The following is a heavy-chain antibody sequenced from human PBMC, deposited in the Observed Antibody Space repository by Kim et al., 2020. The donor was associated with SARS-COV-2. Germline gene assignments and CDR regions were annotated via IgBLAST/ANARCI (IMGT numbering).Heavy chain of an antibody. V-gene: IGHV3-48*01. CDR3: STVLSNDSTY. D-gene: IGHD2-15*01. Sequence: GGSLRLSCSASGFTFSNYNMIWVRQAPGKGLEWVSFISSSSRTISYADSVKGRFTISRANAETSLFLQMNGLRPKAQALDYCSTVLSNDSTYWFQGTLV. CDR2: ISSSSRTI. CDR1: GFTFSNYN. J-gene: IGHJ4*02.